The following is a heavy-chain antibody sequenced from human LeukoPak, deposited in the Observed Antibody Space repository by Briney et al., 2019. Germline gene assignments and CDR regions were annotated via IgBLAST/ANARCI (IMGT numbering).Heavy chain of an antibody. CDR3: ARDFPRIAVAGTKPGNYYGMDV. Sequence: ASVKVSCKASGYTFTSYYMHWVRQAPGQGLEWMGIINPSGGSTSYAQKFQGRVTMTWDTSTSTVYMELSSLRSEDTAVYYCARDFPRIAVAGTKPGNYYGMDVWGQGTTVTVSS. V-gene: IGHV1-46*01. CDR2: INPSGGST. D-gene: IGHD6-19*01. CDR1: GYTFTSYY. J-gene: IGHJ6*02.